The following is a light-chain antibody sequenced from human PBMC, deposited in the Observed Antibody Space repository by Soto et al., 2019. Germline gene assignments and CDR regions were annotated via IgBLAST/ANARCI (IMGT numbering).Light chain of an antibody. CDR3: QQRINWSGST. Sequence: EIELTQSPATLSLSPGERATLSCRASQSVSSYLTWYQQKPGQAPRLLIYDASNRATGIPAGFSGSGSGTHFALTISSLEPEDFAVYYCQQRINWSGSTFGPGTKVDIK. CDR1: QSVSSY. CDR2: DAS. J-gene: IGKJ3*01. V-gene: IGKV3-11*01.